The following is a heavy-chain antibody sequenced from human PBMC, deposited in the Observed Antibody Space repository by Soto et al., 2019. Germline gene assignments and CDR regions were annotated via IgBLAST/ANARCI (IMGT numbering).Heavy chain of an antibody. CDR2: ISAYNGNT. CDR3: ARDNAYYYILPCYYGMDF. D-gene: IGHD3-9*01. V-gene: IGHV1-18*01. Sequence: QVQLVQSGAEVKKPGASVKVSCKASGYTFTSYGISWVRQAPGQGLEWMGWISAYNGNTHYAQQLQGRVTMTTDTSTSTAYMELRSLRSHDTAVYYCARDNAYYYILPCYYGMDFWCQGTTVTVSS. J-gene: IGHJ6*02. CDR1: GYTFTSYG.